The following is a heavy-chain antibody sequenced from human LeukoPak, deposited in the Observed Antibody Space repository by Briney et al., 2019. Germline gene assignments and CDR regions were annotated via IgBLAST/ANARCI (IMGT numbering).Heavy chain of an antibody. V-gene: IGHV1-58*01. CDR2: IVVGSGYP. Sequence: SVKVSCKASRFTFSSPTVQWVRLARGQRLEWIGLIVVGSGYPNYEQKFQERVTFTGDMSTGTVYMELSSLRSEDTAVYYCAVARGLTDPLDFWGQGTLVTVSS. J-gene: IGHJ4*02. D-gene: IGHD3-10*01. CDR3: AVARGLTDPLDF. CDR1: RFTFSSPT.